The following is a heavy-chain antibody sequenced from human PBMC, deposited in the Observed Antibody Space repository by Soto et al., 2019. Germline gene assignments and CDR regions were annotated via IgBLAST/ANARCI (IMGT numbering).Heavy chain of an antibody. CDR3: ARARVATLEGRYYYGLDV. CDR1: FGDFG. CDR2: ISSSSFTI. Sequence: FGDFGMNWIRQKQGRWLEWVSYISSSSFTIHYADSVEGRFAISRDNAKNSLYLQMNSLRAEDTAVYYCARARVATLEGRYYYGLDVWGQGTTVTVSS. J-gene: IGHJ6*02. V-gene: IGHV3-48*01. D-gene: IGHD5-12*01.